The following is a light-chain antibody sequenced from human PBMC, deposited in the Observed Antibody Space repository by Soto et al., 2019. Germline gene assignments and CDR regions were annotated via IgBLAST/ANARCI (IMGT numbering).Light chain of an antibody. CDR3: SSYAGSHTYEV. CDR1: SSDVGAYDF. J-gene: IGLJ3*02. V-gene: IGLV2-11*01. Sequence: QSALTQPRSVSGSLGQSVTISCTGTSSDVGAYDFVSWYQQNPGKAPRLIIFDVIKRPSGVPDRFSGSKSGNTASLTISGLQSEDEADYHCSSYAGSHTYEVFGGGTKVTDL. CDR2: DVI.